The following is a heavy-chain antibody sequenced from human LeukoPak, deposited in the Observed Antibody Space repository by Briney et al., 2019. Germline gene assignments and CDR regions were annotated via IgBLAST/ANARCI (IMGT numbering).Heavy chain of an antibody. CDR3: ATRETSIAAAGTWGY. CDR2: FDPEDGET. CDR1: GYTLTELS. V-gene: IGHV1-24*01. D-gene: IGHD6-13*01. J-gene: IGHJ4*02. Sequence: ASVKVSCKVSGYTLTELSMHWVRHAPGKGLEWMGGFDPEDGETIYAQKFQGRVTMTEDTSTDTAYMELSSLRSEDTAVYYCATRETSIAAAGTWGYWGQGTLVTVSS.